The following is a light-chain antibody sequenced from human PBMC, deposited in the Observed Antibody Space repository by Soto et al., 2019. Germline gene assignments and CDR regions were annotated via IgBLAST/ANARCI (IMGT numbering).Light chain of an antibody. CDR1: SSDVGGYNY. CDR2: DVS. Sequence: QSALTQPASVSGSPGQSITISCTGTSSDVGGYNYVSWYQQHPGKAPKLMIYDVSNRPSGVSNRFSGSKSGNTASLTISGLQAEDEADYYCSSYTSSSTYVVXXGGTKLTVL. V-gene: IGLV2-14*01. CDR3: SSYTSSSTYVV. J-gene: IGLJ2*01.